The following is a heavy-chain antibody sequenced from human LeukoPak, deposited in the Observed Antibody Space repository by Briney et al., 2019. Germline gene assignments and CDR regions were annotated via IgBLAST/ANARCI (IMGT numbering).Heavy chain of an antibody. CDR3: ARDRGFGESYPGMTYFDY. D-gene: IGHD3-10*01. CDR1: GGSFSGFY. J-gene: IGHJ4*02. V-gene: IGHV4-34*01. Sequence: SETLSLTCAVDGGSFSGFYWSWIRQPPGKGLEWVGEINHSGNTNYNPSLKSRVTISVDTSRNQFSLKLNSVSATDTAVYYCARDRGFGESYPGMTYFDYWGQGTLVTVSS. CDR2: INHSGNT.